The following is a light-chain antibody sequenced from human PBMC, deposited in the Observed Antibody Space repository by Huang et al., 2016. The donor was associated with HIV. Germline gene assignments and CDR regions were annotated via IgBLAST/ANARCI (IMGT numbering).Light chain of an antibody. J-gene: IGKJ2*01. V-gene: IGKV3-15*01. CDR1: QSVNSK. CDR3: QQYSKWPPNT. Sequence: EIVMTQSPATLSLSPGERAPLSCRASQSVNSKLAWYQQKPGQAPRILIYGAATRATGVPGRFSGSGSGTEFTLTISSLQSEDFAVYYCQQYSKWPPNTFGQGTKLESK. CDR2: GAA.